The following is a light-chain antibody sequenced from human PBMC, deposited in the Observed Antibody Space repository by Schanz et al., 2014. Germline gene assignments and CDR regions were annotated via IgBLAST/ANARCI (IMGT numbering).Light chain of an antibody. Sequence: QSALTQPASVSGSPGQSITISCTGTSSDVGGYNYVSWYQQHPGKAPKVMIYDVSNRPSGVSNRFSGSKSGNTASLTISGLQAEDEADYYCAAWDDSLNGHWVFGGGTKLTVL. J-gene: IGLJ3*02. CDR2: DVS. CDR3: AAWDDSLNGHWV. CDR1: SSDVGGYNY. V-gene: IGLV2-14*01.